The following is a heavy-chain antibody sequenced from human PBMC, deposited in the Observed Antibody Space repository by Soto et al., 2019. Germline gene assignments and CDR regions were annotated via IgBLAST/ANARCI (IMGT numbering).Heavy chain of an antibody. CDR1: GFTFSSYA. CDR3: AKSPFIAAAGTNYYYGMDV. J-gene: IGHJ6*02. CDR2: ISGSGGST. D-gene: IGHD6-13*01. V-gene: IGHV3-23*01. Sequence: GESLKISCAASGFTFSSYAMSWVRQAPGKGLEWVSAISGSGGSTYYADSVKGRFTISRDNSKNTLYLQMNSLRAEDTAVYYCAKSPFIAAAGTNYYYGMDVWGQGTTVTVSS.